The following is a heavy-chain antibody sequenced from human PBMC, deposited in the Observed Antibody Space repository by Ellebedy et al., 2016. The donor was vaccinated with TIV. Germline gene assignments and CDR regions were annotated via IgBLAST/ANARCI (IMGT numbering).Heavy chain of an antibody. Sequence: GESLKISCAASGFTFSGYWMSWVRQAPGKGLEWVANIKQDGSEKYYVDSVKGRFTISRDNAKNSLYLQMNSLRAEDTAVYYCPYSSGWYKFDDWGQGTLVTVSS. CDR3: PYSSGWYKFDD. CDR1: GFTFSGYW. J-gene: IGHJ4*02. V-gene: IGHV3-7*01. D-gene: IGHD6-19*01. CDR2: IKQDGSEK.